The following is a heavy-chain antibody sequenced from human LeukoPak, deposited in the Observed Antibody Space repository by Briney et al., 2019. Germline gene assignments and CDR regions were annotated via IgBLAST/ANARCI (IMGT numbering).Heavy chain of an antibody. V-gene: IGHV3-64D*09. Sequence: GGSLRLFCSASGFTFSSYIMHWARQAPGKGLEYVSAITSNGDTTYYADSVKGRVTISRDNSKNTLYLQMSSLRAEDTAVYYCVKDDSYYYDSSGRDSWGQGTLVTVSS. CDR2: ITSNGDTT. CDR3: VKDDSYYYDSSGRDS. J-gene: IGHJ4*02. CDR1: GFTFSSYI. D-gene: IGHD3-22*01.